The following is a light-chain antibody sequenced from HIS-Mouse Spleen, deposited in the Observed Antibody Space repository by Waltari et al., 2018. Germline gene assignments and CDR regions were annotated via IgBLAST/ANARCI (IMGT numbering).Light chain of an antibody. Sequence: QSALTQPASVSGSPGQSITISCTGTSSDVGSYNLVSWYQQHPGKAPKLMLYEGSKRPSGVSIRFSGSKAGNTASLTISGLQAEDEADYYCCSYAGSSTSYVFGTGTKVTVL. CDR3: CSYAGSSTSYV. J-gene: IGLJ1*01. CDR2: EGS. CDR1: SSDVGSYNL. V-gene: IGLV2-23*01.